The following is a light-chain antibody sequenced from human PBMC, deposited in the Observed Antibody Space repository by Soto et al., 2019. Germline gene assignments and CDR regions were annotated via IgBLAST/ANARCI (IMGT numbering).Light chain of an antibody. CDR2: DAS. CDR3: QGRSDWPPRLT. CDR1: ESIGNY. J-gene: IGKJ4*01. V-gene: IGKV3-11*01. Sequence: EVVLTQSPATLSLSPGERATLSCRASESIGNYLAWYQQKLGQAPKLLIYDASHRAIGIPGRFSGDGSGTDVTLTISSLEPEDCAVSYCQGRSDWPPRLTFGGGTKVEIK.